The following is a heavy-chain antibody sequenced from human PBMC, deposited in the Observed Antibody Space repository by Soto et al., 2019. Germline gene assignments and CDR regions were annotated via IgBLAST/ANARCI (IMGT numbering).Heavy chain of an antibody. CDR1: GDAFTNYI. Sequence: QVQLVPSGAEVKKPGSSVKVSCKASGDAFTNYIFDWVRQAPGQGLEWMGGIIPMFGTPKYAQTFQDRVTITADVSTGTAYLELTSLRFDDTAVYYCARGRDQPPVGLYFDSWGEGTRVTVSS. CDR2: IIPMFGTP. V-gene: IGHV1-69*01. CDR3: ARGRDQPPVGLYFDS. J-gene: IGHJ4*02. D-gene: IGHD1-26*01.